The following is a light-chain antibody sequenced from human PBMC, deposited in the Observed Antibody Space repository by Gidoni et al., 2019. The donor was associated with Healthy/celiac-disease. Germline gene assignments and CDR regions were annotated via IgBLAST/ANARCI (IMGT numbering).Light chain of an antibody. J-gene: IGKJ5*01. CDR2: DAS. V-gene: IGKV1-33*01. CDR3: QQYDNLPIT. Sequence: DIQMTQSPPSLSASVGDRVTITGQASQDISNYLNWYQQKPGKAPKLLIYDASNVETGVPSRFSGSGSGTDFTFTISSLQPEDIATYYCQQYDNLPITFGQGTRLEIK. CDR1: QDISNY.